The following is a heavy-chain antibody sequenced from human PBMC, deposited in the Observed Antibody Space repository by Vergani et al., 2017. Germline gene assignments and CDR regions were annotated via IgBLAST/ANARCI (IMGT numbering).Heavy chain of an antibody. V-gene: IGHV3-20*01. Sequence: EVELVDSGGKVVRPGGSLRLSCVASGFRFDQFGMMWVCQSPGQGPEWVAGISFNGLTVGYSESVEGRFTISRDNSKKSLFLQMSNVRAEDTASYHCARGGLYSFYYFMNVWGNGTTVKVSS. J-gene: IGHJ6*03. CDR1: GFRFDQFG. CDR3: ARGGLYSFYYFMNV. D-gene: IGHD2/OR15-2a*01. CDR2: ISFNGLTV.